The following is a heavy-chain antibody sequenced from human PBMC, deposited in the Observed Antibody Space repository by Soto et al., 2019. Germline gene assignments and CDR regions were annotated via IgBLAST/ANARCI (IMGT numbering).Heavy chain of an antibody. D-gene: IGHD3-22*01. V-gene: IGHV3-23*01. CDR1: GFTFSSYS. CDR2: FRTGGDDGTT. J-gene: IGHJ5*02. CDR3: ARDGTLGDYYDSSGYPNWFDP. Sequence: GGSLRLSCAASGFTFSSYSMSWVRQAPGKGLEWVSGFRTGGDDGTTYYADSVKGRFTISRDNSKNTLFLQMNSLRAEDTAVYYCARDGTLGDYYDSSGYPNWFDPWGQGTLVTVSS.